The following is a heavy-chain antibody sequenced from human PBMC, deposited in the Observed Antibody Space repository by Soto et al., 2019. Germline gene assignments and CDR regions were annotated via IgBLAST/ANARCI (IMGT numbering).Heavy chain of an antibody. CDR3: ARGPYYDFWSGYFDY. Sequence: ASVKVSCKASGGTFSSYAISWVRQAPGQGLEWMGGIIPIFGTANYAQKFQGRVTITADKSTSTAYMELSSLRSEDTAVYHCARGPYYDFWSGYFDYWGQGTLVTVSS. CDR1: GGTFSSYA. CDR2: IIPIFGTA. V-gene: IGHV1-69*06. D-gene: IGHD3-3*01. J-gene: IGHJ4*02.